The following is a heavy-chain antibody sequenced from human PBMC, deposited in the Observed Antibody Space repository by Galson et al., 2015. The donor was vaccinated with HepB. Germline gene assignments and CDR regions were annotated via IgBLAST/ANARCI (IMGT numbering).Heavy chain of an antibody. Sequence: ETLSLTCAVYGGSFSGYYWSWIRQPPGKGLEWIGEINHSGSTNYNPSLKSRVTISVDTSKNQFSLKLSSVTAADTAVYYCARLVLLWFGELPYGSVTPYFDYWGQGTLVTVSS. J-gene: IGHJ4*02. D-gene: IGHD3-10*01. CDR2: INHSGST. V-gene: IGHV4-34*01. CDR3: ARLVLLWFGELPYGSVTPYFDY. CDR1: GGSFSGYY.